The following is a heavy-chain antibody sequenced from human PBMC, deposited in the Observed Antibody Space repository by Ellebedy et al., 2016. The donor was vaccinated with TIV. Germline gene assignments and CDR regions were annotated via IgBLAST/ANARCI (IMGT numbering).Heavy chain of an antibody. CDR1: GYPFTSYG. J-gene: IGHJ4*02. CDR3: VRDQAANLGVPGY. Sequence: AASVKVSCKASGYPFTSYGITWVRQAPGQGLEWMGWINPNNGNTVYAQKLQGRVTMTTDTSTSTAYMELRSLISDDTAVYYCVRDQAANLGVPGYWGQGTLVTVSS. CDR2: INPNNGNT. V-gene: IGHV1-18*04. D-gene: IGHD6-13*01.